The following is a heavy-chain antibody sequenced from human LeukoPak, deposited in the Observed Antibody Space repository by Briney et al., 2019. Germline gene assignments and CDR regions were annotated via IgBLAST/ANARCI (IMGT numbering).Heavy chain of an antibody. CDR1: GGTFSSYA. D-gene: IGHD2-2*01. Sequence: ASVKVSCKASGGTFSSYAISWVRQAPGQGLQWMGGIIPIFGTANYALKFQGRVTITADESTSTAYMELSSLRSEDTAVYYCARGYCSSASCYRVDSFRPRLDYWGQGTLVTVSS. V-gene: IGHV1-69*01. CDR2: IIPIFGTA. CDR3: ARGYCSSASCYRVDSFRPRLDY. J-gene: IGHJ4*02.